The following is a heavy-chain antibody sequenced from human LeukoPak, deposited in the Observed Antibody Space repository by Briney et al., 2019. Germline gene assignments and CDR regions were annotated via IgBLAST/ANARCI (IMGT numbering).Heavy chain of an antibody. V-gene: IGHV3-33*06. J-gene: IGHJ4*02. CDR2: IWFDGSNK. CDR3: AKDFTYGSGPLDC. CDR1: GFSFNSYA. D-gene: IGHD3-10*01. Sequence: PGTSLRLSCAASGFSFNSYAMHWVRQAPGKGLEWVTLIWFDGSNKYYTDSVKGRFTISRDNSKNAVYLQMNSLRAEDTAIYYCAKDFTYGSGPLDCWGQGILVTVSS.